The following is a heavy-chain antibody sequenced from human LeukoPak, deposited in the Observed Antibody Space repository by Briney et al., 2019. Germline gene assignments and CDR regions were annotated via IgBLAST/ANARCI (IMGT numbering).Heavy chain of an antibody. D-gene: IGHD3-9*01. Sequence: SETLSLTCAVYGGSFSGYYRSWIRQPPGKGLEWIGEINHSGSTNYNPSLKSRVTISVDTSKNQFSLKLSSVTAADTAVYYCARESSHYDILTGYEKWGQGTLVTVSS. CDR1: GGSFSGYY. CDR2: INHSGST. J-gene: IGHJ4*02. V-gene: IGHV4-34*01. CDR3: ARESSHYDILTGYEK.